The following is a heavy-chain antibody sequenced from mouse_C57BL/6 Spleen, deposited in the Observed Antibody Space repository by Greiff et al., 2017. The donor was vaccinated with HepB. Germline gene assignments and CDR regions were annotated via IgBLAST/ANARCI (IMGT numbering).Heavy chain of an antibody. J-gene: IGHJ3*01. CDR3: ASLAWFAY. CDR2: ISDGGSYT. V-gene: IGHV5-4*03. CDR1: GFTFSSYA. Sequence: EVKLMESGGGLVKPGGSLKLSCAASGFTFSSYAMSWVRQTPEKRLEWVATISDGGSYTYYPDNVKGRFTISRDNAKNNLYLQMSHLKSEDTAMYYCASLAWFAYWGQGTLVTVSA.